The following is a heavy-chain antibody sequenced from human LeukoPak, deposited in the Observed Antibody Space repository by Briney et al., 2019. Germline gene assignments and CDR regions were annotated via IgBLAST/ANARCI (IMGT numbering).Heavy chain of an antibody. CDR1: GDSISSYY. CDR3: ASGSGYYYYFDY. Sequence: KPSETLSLTCTVSGDSISSYYWSWIRQPPGKGLEWIGYIYYSGSTNYNPSLKSRVTISVDTSKNQFSLKLSSVTAADTAVYYCASGSGYYYYFDYWGQGTLVTVSS. J-gene: IGHJ4*02. CDR2: IYYSGST. D-gene: IGHD3-3*01. V-gene: IGHV4-59*01.